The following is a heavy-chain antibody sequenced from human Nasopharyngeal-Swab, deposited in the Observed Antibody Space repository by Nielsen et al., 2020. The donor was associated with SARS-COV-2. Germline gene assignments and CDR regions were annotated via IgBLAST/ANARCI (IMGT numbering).Heavy chain of an antibody. J-gene: IGHJ4*02. CDR3: ARERGGGYGDY. D-gene: IGHD5-12*01. CDR1: GFTFSPYT. CDR2: ITSGNSV. V-gene: IGHV3-48*04. Sequence: GGSLRLSCATSGFTFSPYTMTWVRQAPGKGLQWISYITSGNSVQYADSVRGRFTFSRDNAKHSLYLQMNSLTAEDTAVYYCARERGGGYGDYWGQGTLVTVSS.